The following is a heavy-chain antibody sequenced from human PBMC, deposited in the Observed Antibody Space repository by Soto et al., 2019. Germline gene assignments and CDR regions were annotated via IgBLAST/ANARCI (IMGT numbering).Heavy chain of an antibody. D-gene: IGHD4-17*01. J-gene: IGHJ4*02. CDR1: GFTFSSYG. CDR3: ARATYGDHIDY. CDR2: IWYDGSDK. Sequence: QVQLVESGGGVVQPGRSLRLSCAASGFTFSSYGMHWVRQAPGKGLEWVAVIWYDGSDKYYADSVKGRFTIARDNSKNTLYLQMKSLRAEDTAVYSCARATYGDHIDYWGQGTLVTVSS. V-gene: IGHV3-33*01.